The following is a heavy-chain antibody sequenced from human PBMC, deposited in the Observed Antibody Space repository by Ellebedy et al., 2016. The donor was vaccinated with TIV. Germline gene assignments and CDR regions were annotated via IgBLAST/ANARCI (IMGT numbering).Heavy chain of an antibody. J-gene: IGHJ4*02. Sequence: GESLKISCKGSGYSFTSYWIGWVRQMPGKGLEWMGIIYPGDCDTRYSPSFQGQVTISADKSISTAYLQWSSLKASDTAMYYCARPDYYGSGSYYNGNWGQGTLVTVSS. V-gene: IGHV5-51*01. CDR3: ARPDYYGSGSYYNGN. CDR1: GYSFTSYW. CDR2: IYPGDCDT. D-gene: IGHD3-10*01.